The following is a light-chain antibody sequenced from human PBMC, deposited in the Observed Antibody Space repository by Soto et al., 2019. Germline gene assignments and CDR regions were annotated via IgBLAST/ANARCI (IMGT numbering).Light chain of an antibody. J-gene: IGKJ1*01. CDR2: GAS. V-gene: IGKV3-20*01. CDR3: QQYGSLVT. CDR1: QSVSSSY. Sequence: EIVLTQSPGTLSLSPGERATLSCRASQSVSSSYLAWYQQKPGRAPRLLIDGASSRATGSPDRFSGSGSGTDFTLTISRLEPEDLAVYYCQQYGSLVTFGQGTKGEIK.